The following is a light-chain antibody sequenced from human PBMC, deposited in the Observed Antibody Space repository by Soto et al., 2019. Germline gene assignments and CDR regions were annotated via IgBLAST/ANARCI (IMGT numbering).Light chain of an antibody. CDR1: QSINIY. CDR2: DAS. J-gene: IGKJ4*01. CDR3: QQRYSWPLT. Sequence: EIVSTQSPATLSLSPGGRVTLSCRVSQSINIYLAWYQQKLGQAPRLLIYDASIRATGIPARFSGSGSGTDFTLPISSLEPEDFGVYYCQQRYSWPLTFGGGTKVEI. V-gene: IGKV3-11*01.